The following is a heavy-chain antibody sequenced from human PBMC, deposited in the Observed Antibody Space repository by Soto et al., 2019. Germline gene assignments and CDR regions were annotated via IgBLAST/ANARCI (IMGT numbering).Heavy chain of an antibody. CDR1: GGSISSSSYY. CDR3: ARSNLLKIAWLLTHYFDY. CDR2: IYYSGST. J-gene: IGHJ4*02. Sequence: QLQLQESGPGLVKPSETLSLTCTVSGGSISSSSYYWGWIRQPPGKGLEWIGSIYYSGSTYYNPSLKSRVTISVDTSKNQFSLKLSSVTAADTAVYYCARSNLLKIAWLLTHYFDYWGQGTLVTVSS. D-gene: IGHD3-22*01. V-gene: IGHV4-39*01.